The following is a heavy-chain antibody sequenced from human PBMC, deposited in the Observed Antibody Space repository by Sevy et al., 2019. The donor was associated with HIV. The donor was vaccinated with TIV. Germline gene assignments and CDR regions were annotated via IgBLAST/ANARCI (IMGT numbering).Heavy chain of an antibody. CDR2: INPKSGDT. CDR3: ARGTRSSRPGFYQYYYGMDV. Sequence: ASVMVSCKASGYTFTGYYMHWVRQAPGQGLEWMGRINPKSGDTKYAQKFQGGVTMTRDTSISTAYMELSSLKSDDTAVYYCARGTRSSRPGFYQYYYGMDVWGQRTTVTVSS. D-gene: IGHD2-15*01. J-gene: IGHJ6*02. CDR1: GYTFTGYY. V-gene: IGHV1-2*06.